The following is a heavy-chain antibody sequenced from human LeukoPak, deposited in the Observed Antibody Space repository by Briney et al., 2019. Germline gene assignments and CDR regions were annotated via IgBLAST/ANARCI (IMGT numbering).Heavy chain of an antibody. CDR2: INHSGST. V-gene: IGHV4-34*01. CDR3: ARGRYSGNWFDP. D-gene: IGHD3-10*01. CDR1: GGSFSGYY. J-gene: IGHJ5*02. Sequence: PSETLSLTCAVYGGSFSGYYWSWIRQPPGKGLEWIGEINHSGSTNYNPSLKSRVTISVDTSKNQFSLKLSSVTVADTAVYYCARGRYSGNWFDPWGQGTLVTVSS.